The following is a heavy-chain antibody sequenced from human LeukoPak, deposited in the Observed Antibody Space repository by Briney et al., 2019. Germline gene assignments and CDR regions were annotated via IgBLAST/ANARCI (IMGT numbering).Heavy chain of an antibody. D-gene: IGHD1-26*01. Sequence: PSETLSLTCTVSGGSISSSSYYWGWIRQPPGKGLEWIGSIYYSGSTYYNPSLKSRVTISVDTSKNQFSLKLSSVTAADTAVHYCARDAVGGSDSRWGQGTLVTVSS. CDR2: IYYSGST. V-gene: IGHV4-39*07. J-gene: IGHJ4*02. CDR3: ARDAVGGSDSR. CDR1: GGSISSSSYY.